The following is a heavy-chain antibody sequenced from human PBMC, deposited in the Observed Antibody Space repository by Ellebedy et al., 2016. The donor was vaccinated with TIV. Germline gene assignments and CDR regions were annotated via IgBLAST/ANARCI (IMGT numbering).Heavy chain of an antibody. V-gene: IGHV4-39*01. CDR2: IYYSGST. CDR3: ARRQRGLPPEGWFDP. Sequence: MPSETLSLTCTVSGGSISSSSYYWGWIRQPPGKGLEWIGSIYYSGSTYYNPSLKSRVTISVDTSKNQFSLKLSSVTAADTAVYYCARRQRGLPPEGWFDPWGQGTLVTVSS. J-gene: IGHJ5*02. CDR1: GGSISSSSYY. D-gene: IGHD2-15*01.